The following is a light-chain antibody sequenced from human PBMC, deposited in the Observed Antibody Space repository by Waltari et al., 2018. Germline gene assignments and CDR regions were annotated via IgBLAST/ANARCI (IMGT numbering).Light chain of an antibody. Sequence: DIQMTQSPSSLSASVGDRVTITCQASQDISNYLNWYQQKPGKAPKLLIYDASNLETGVPSRFSASGSGTDFTVTISSLQPEDIATYYCQQYDNLPITFGPGTKVDIK. J-gene: IGKJ3*01. CDR3: QQYDNLPIT. CDR2: DAS. CDR1: QDISNY. V-gene: IGKV1-33*01.